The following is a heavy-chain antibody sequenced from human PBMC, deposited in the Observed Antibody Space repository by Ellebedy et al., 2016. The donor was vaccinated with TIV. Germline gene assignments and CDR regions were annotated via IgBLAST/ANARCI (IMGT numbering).Heavy chain of an antibody. CDR2: ITDSAAKT. V-gene: IGHV3-23*01. CDR1: GLTFSNYD. Sequence: PGGSLRLSCAASGLTFSNYDLSWVRQAPGKGLEWVSGITDSAAKTYYADSVKGRFAISRDNSKNMLFLQMNSLRAEDTAVYFCAKVSWFSGSQRDSWGQGTLVTVSS. CDR3: AKVSWFSGSQRDS. J-gene: IGHJ4*02. D-gene: IGHD3-10*01.